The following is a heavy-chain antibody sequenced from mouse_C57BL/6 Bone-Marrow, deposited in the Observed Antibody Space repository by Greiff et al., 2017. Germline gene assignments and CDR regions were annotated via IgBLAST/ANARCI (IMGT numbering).Heavy chain of an antibody. Sequence: QVQLQQPGAELVRPGSSVKLSCKASGYTFTGYWMDWVKQRPGQGLEWIGNIYPSDSETHYNQKFKDKATLTVDKSSSTAYMQLSSLTSEDSAVYYCARSYDGYYPAWFAYWGQGTLVTVSA. CDR3: ARSYDGYYPAWFAY. J-gene: IGHJ3*01. CDR2: IYPSDSET. CDR1: GYTFTGYW. V-gene: IGHV1-61*01. D-gene: IGHD2-3*01.